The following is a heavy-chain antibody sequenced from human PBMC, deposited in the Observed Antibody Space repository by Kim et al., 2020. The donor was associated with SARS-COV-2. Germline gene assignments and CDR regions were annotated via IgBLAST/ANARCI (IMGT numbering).Heavy chain of an antibody. CDR3: ARGRSPINGSQNYSLYFD. D-gene: IGHD3-10*01. V-gene: IGHV1-3*01. CDR1: GYTFTSYS. J-gene: IGHJ4*01. CDR2: INGGNGNT. Sequence: ASVKVSCKASGYTFTSYSIQWVRQAPGQGLEWMGWINGGNGNTRSSERFQNRVTFTRDISAATAYMDVSGLNYEDTATYYCARGRSPINGSQNYSLYFD.